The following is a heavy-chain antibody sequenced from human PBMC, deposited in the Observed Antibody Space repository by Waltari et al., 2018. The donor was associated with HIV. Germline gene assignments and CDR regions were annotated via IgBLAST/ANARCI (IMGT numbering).Heavy chain of an antibody. D-gene: IGHD3-10*01. J-gene: IGHJ6*02. CDR2: LSPNTGNT. V-gene: IGHV1-18*01. Sequence: QVQLVQSGAEVKKPGASVKVSCKASAYTFTNYGISWVRQDPGQRLEGMGWLSPNTGNTKNATKLQGRVTMTTETYTSTAYLELRSLRSDDTAVYYCARDQYGPPTFYYGSGSFYGMEVWGQGTTVTVSS. CDR1: AYTFTNYG. CDR3: ARDQYGPPTFYYGSGSFYGMEV.